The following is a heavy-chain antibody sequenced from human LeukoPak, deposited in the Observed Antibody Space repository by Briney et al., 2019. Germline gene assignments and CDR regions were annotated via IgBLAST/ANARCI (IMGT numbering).Heavy chain of an antibody. CDR1: GFTFSHYC. D-gene: IGHD2-15*01. V-gene: IGHV3-74*01. J-gene: IGHJ4*02. CDR3: ARDREGYCSGGSCGGYYFDY. CDR2: IESDGGRT. Sequence: GGSLRLSCAASGFTFSHYCMHWVRQAPGKGLVWVSRIESDGGRTDYADSLKGRFTISRDNAKNSLYLQMNSLRAEDTAVYYCARDREGYCSGGSCGGYYFDYWGQGTLVTVSS.